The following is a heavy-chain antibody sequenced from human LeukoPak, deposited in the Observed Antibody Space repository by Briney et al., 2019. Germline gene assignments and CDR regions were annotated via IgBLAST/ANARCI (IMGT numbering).Heavy chain of an antibody. Sequence: GGSLRLSCAASGFTFSSYGMHWVRQAPGKGLEWVAFIGYDGSNKYYADSVKGRFTISGDNSKNTLYLQMNSLRAEDTAVYYCAKAPRAATYHYYYYYYMDVWGKGTTVTVSS. V-gene: IGHV3-30*02. D-gene: IGHD2-15*01. J-gene: IGHJ6*03. CDR2: IGYDGSNK. CDR3: AKAPRAATYHYYYYYYMDV. CDR1: GFTFSSYG.